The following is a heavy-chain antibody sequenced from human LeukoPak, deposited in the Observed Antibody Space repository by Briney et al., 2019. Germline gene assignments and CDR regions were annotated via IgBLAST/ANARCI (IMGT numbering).Heavy chain of an antibody. V-gene: IGHV3-48*04. Sequence: PGGSLRLSCAASGFTFSSYSMNWVRQAPGKGLEWVSYISSSSSTIYYADSVKGRFTISRDNAKNSLYLQMNSLRAEDTAVYYCARGEPDIVVVPAGYYGMDVWGQGTTVTVSS. CDR1: GFTFSSYS. CDR2: ISSSSSTI. J-gene: IGHJ6*02. D-gene: IGHD2-2*01. CDR3: ARGEPDIVVVPAGYYGMDV.